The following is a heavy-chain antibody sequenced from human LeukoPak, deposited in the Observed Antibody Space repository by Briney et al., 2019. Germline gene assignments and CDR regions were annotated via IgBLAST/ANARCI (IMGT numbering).Heavy chain of an antibody. CDR1: GGSFSGYY. CDR3: ARGQGIAAAAASNWFDP. D-gene: IGHD6-13*01. J-gene: IGHJ5*02. V-gene: IGHV4-34*01. Sequence: SETLSLTCAVYGGSFSGYYWSWIRQPPGKGLEWIGEISHSGSTSYNPSLKSRVTISIDTSKNQFSLRLSSVTAADTAVYYCARGQGIAAAAASNWFDPWGQGTLVTVSS. CDR2: ISHSGST.